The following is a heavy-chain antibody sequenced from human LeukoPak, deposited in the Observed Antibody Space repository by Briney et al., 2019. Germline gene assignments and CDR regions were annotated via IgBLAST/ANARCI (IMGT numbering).Heavy chain of an antibody. Sequence: GESLKISCKGSGYSFTSYWIGWVRQMPGKGLEWMGIIYPGDSDTRYSPSFQGQVTISADKSISTAYLQWSSLKTSDTAMYYCARLPPDYYGSGSSLVDYWGQGTLVTVSS. J-gene: IGHJ4*02. CDR3: ARLPPDYYGSGSSLVDY. CDR1: GYSFTSYW. D-gene: IGHD3-10*01. CDR2: IYPGDSDT. V-gene: IGHV5-51*01.